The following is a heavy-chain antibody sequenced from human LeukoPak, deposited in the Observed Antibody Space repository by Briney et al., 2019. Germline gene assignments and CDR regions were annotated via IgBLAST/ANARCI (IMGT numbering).Heavy chain of an antibody. CDR2: ISGSGNVT. V-gene: IGHV3-23*01. J-gene: IGHJ4*02. CDR1: GFTFAKYA. Sequence: GESLKISCVGSGFTFAKYAMTWVREAPGKGLEWVSVISGSGNVTYYAESVKGRFTISRDNSKRTLYLQMDSLRAVDTAIYYCAKDRAGANWGQGTLVLVSS. CDR3: AKDRAGAN.